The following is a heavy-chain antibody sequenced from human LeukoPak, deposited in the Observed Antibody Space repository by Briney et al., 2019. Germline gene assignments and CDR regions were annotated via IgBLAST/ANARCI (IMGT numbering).Heavy chain of an antibody. CDR1: GFTFSSFG. CDR2: IWYDASNK. CDR3: VRGVGVSRFNYLDS. V-gene: IGHV3-33*01. Sequence: GGSPRLSCAASGFTFSSFGMHWVRQAPGKGLEWVAVIWYDASNKYYADSVKGRFTISRDNSKNTLYLQMNSLRDDDTAVYYCVRGVGVSRFNYLDSWGQGTLVIVSS. D-gene: IGHD6-13*01. J-gene: IGHJ4*02.